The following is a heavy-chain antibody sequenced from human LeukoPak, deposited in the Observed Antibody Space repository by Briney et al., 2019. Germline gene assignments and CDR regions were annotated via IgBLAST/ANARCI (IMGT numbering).Heavy chain of an antibody. Sequence: GGSLRLSCAASGFTFSSYWMSWVRQAPGKGREWVANIKQDGSEKYYVDSVKGRFTISRDNAKNSLYLQMNSLRAEDTAVYYCARNEAGRYYYGMDVWGQGTTVTVSS. D-gene: IGHD3-10*01. J-gene: IGHJ6*02. V-gene: IGHV3-7*01. CDR2: IKQDGSEK. CDR1: GFTFSSYW. CDR3: ARNEAGRYYYGMDV.